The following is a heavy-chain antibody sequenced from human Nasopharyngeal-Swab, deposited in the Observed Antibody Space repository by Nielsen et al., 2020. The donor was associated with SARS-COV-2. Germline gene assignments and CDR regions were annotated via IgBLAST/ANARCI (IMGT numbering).Heavy chain of an antibody. J-gene: IGHJ4*02. CDR1: GFTFSSYT. CDR3: ARDRSGWYLDY. V-gene: IGHV3-30*04. Sequence: GGSLRLSCAASGFTFSSYTIHWVRQAPGKELEWVAVISYDASDKYYADSVKGRFTISRDNSKNTLYLQMNSLRAEDTAVYYCARDRSGWYLDYWGQGTLVTVSS. D-gene: IGHD6-19*01. CDR2: ISYDASDK.